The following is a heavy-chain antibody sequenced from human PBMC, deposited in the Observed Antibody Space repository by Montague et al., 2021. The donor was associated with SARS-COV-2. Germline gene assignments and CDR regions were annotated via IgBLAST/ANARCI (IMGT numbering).Heavy chain of an antibody. CDR3: ARGQLWFDY. CDR2: IYYSGST. CDR1: GDPISSYY. V-gene: IGHV4-59*08. J-gene: IGHJ4*02. D-gene: IGHD5-18*01. Sequence: SKTLSLTCTVSGDPISSYYWSWIRQSPGKGLEWIGYIYYSGSTNYNPSLKSRVTISVDTSKNQFSLKLRSVTAADTAVYYCARGQLWFDYWGQGTLVTVSS.